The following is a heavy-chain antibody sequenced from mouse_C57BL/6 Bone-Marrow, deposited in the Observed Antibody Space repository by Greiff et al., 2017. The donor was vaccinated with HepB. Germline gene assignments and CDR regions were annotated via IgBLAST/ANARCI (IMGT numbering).Heavy chain of an antibody. CDR3: TRAPLYYGNYGFAY. J-gene: IGHJ3*01. D-gene: IGHD2-1*01. Sequence: QVQLQQSGAELVRPGASVTLSCKASGYTFTDYEMHWVKQTPVHGLEWIGAIDPETGGTAYNQKFKGKAILTADKSSSTAYMELRSLTSEDSAVYYCTRAPLYYGNYGFAYLGQGTLVTVSA. CDR2: IDPETGGT. V-gene: IGHV1-15*01. CDR1: GYTFTDYE.